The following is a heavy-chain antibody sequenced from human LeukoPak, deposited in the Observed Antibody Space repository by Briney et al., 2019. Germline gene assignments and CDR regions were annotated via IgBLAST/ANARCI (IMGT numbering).Heavy chain of an antibody. CDR3: ARGQEVVTGQFPDWFDP. V-gene: IGHV4-34*01. J-gene: IGHJ5*02. CDR1: GGSFSGYY. D-gene: IGHD4-11*01. Sequence: KPSETLSLTCAVYGGSFSGYYWSWIRQPPGKGLEWIGDINHRGGTNYNPSLKSRLTLSVDLSKSHFSLKMTSVTAADTAVCYCARGQEVVTGQFPDWFDPWGQGTPVTVSS. CDR2: INHRGGT.